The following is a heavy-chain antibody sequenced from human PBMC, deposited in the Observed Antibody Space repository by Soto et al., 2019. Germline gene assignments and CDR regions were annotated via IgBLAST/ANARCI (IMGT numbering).Heavy chain of an antibody. Sequence: EASVKVSCKVSGYTLTELSMHWVRQAPGKGLEWMGGFDPEDGETIYAQKFQGRVTMTEDTSTDTAYMELSSLRSEDTAVYYCATVSPTMIAALDYWGQGTLVTVSS. V-gene: IGHV1-24*01. CDR1: GYTLTELS. CDR3: ATVSPTMIAALDY. J-gene: IGHJ4*02. CDR2: FDPEDGET. D-gene: IGHD3-22*01.